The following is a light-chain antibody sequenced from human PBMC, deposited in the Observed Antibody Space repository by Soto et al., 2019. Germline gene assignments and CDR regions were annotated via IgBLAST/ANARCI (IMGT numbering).Light chain of an antibody. CDR3: XQYQNFCS. V-gene: IGKV1-5*03. CDR2: KAS. CDR1: QSISDW. J-gene: IGKJ1*01. Sequence: DIQMTQSPSTLSASVGDRVTITCRASQSISDWLAWYQHKPGTAPKLLIYKASSLESGVPSRFSGSGSGTEFTLXISXXXXXXXXXXXXXQYQNFCSFGQGTKVEIK.